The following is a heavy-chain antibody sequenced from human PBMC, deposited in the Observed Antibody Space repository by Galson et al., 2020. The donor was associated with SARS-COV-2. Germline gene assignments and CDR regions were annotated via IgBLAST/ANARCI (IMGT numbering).Heavy chain of an antibody. V-gene: IGHV2-5*02. CDR3: AHAAYSASSPPLDS. D-gene: IGHD2-21*01. Sequence: SGPTLVKPTQTLTLTCTLSGFSLSTTGVSVGWIRQTPQKALEWLAFIYWDDDKRYNPSMKTRLTITKDTSKNQVVLTMTDVDPVDTATYYCAHAAYSASSPPLDSWGQGTLVTVSS. J-gene: IGHJ4*02. CDR2: IYWDDDK. CDR1: GFSLSTTGVS.